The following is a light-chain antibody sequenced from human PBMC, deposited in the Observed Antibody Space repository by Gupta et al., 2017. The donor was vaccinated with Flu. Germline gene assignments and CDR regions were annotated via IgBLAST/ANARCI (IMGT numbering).Light chain of an antibody. Sequence: PSSLSSSLGDRVTFTCRASQGVSSWLAWYQQKPGQAPKFLIYDASNMQSGIPARFSGSGSGTDFTLTISSLEPEDFAAYYCQQDATCPPTLGQGTKVEIK. CDR1: QGVSSW. CDR2: DAS. CDR3: QQDATCPPT. J-gene: IGKJ2*01. V-gene: IGKV1D-16*01.